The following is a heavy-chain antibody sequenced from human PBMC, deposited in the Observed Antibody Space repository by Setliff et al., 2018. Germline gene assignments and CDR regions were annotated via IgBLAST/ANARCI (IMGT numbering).Heavy chain of an antibody. CDR3: AKATGFGELFI. Sequence: KTSETLSLTCTVSGDSITSGSYYWSWVRQPAGQGLEWIGQIYTRGSTNENPSLKSRVTISVDTSKNQVSLRLTSVTAADTAIYYCAKATGFGELFIWGQGTLVTVSS. V-gene: IGHV4-61*09. D-gene: IGHD3-10*01. CDR2: IYTRGST. J-gene: IGHJ4*02. CDR1: GDSITSGSYY.